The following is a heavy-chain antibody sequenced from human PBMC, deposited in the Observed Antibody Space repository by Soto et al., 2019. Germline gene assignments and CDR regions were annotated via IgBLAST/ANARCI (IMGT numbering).Heavy chain of an antibody. CDR3: AIVSGDFWSGYSNRFDP. V-gene: IGHV4-59*01. J-gene: IGHJ5*02. Sequence: SETLSLICTVSGGSISSYYWSWFRQPPGKGLEWIGYIYYGGSTNYYPSLKSRVTISVDTSKNQFSLKLSSVTAADTAVYYCAIVSGDFWSGYSNRFDPCGQGSQVNVYS. D-gene: IGHD3-3*01. CDR1: GGSISSYY. CDR2: IYYGGST.